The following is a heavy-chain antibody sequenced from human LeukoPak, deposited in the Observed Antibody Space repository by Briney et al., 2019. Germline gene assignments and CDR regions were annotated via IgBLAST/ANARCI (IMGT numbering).Heavy chain of an antibody. V-gene: IGHV1-69*13. D-gene: IGHD3-16*01. Sequence: ASVKVSCKASGYTFTSYYMHWVRQAPGQGLEWMGGIIPIFGTANYAQKFQGRVTITADESTSTAYMELSSLRSEDTAVYYCARGVWGSLFDPWGQGTLVTVSS. CDR3: ARGVWGSLFDP. CDR2: IIPIFGTA. J-gene: IGHJ5*02. CDR1: GYTFTSYY.